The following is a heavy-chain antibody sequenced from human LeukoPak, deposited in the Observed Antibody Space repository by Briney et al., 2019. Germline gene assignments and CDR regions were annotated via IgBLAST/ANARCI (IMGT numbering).Heavy chain of an antibody. J-gene: IGHJ4*02. CDR2: ISSSGTLI. D-gene: IGHD3-16*02. CDR1: GFTFSNCE. Sequence: PGGSLRLSCAASGFTFSNCEMNWVRQAPGKGLEWVSYISSSGTLIHYADSVKGRFTISRDNAKNSLYLQMNSLRAEGTAVYYCAGGTYDYVWGSYRQDYWGQGTLVTVSS. V-gene: IGHV3-48*03. CDR3: AGGTYDYVWGSYRQDY.